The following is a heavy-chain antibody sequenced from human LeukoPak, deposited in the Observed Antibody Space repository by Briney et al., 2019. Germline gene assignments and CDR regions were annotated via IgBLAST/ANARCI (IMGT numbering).Heavy chain of an antibody. Sequence: PSETLSLTCAVYGGSFSGYYWSWIRQPPGKGLEWIGEINHSGSTNYNPSLKSRVTISVDTSKNQFSLRLNSVTAADAAVYYCARGGITIFYTLFYWGQGTLVTVSS. V-gene: IGHV4-34*01. CDR1: GGSFSGYY. J-gene: IGHJ4*02. CDR2: INHSGST. CDR3: ARGGITIFYTLFY. D-gene: IGHD3-9*01.